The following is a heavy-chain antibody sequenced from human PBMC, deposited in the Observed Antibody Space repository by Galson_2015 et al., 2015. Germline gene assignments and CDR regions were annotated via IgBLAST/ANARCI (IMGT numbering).Heavy chain of an antibody. CDR2: IYPGDSET. V-gene: IGHV5-51*01. Sequence: QSGAEVKKPGESLTISCKVSGYSFTTYWIGWVRQLPGRGLEWMGIIYPGDSETRYSPSFQGQVTISADKSVSTAYLQWSSLKASDTAMYFCARRKSGTPPSPFDYWGQGTLVTVSS. CDR3: ARRKSGTPPSPFDY. D-gene: IGHD1-26*01. J-gene: IGHJ4*02. CDR1: GYSFTTYW.